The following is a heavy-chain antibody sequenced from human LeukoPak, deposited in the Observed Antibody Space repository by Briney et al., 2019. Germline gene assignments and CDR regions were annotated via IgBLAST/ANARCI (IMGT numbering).Heavy chain of an antibody. V-gene: IGHV1-18*01. D-gene: IGHD3-9*01. CDR1: GYTFTSYG. CDR2: ISAYNDNT. CDR3: ARLQLRYFDWLLTEIDY. J-gene: IGHJ4*02. Sequence: ASVKVSCKASGYTFTSYGISWVRQAPGQGLEWMGWISAYNDNTNYAQKLQGRVTMTTDTSTSTAYMELRSLRSDDTAVYYCARLQLRYFDWLLTEIDYWGQGTLVTVSS.